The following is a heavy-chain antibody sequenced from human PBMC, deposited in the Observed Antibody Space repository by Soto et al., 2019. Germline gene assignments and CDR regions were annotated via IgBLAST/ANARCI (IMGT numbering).Heavy chain of an antibody. D-gene: IGHD3-10*01. J-gene: IGHJ4*02. CDR1: GFSLNTSGVG. CDR3: AHRRAWDFHSGFDY. CDR2: IYWDDDK. Sequence: QITLKESGPTLVKPTQTLTLTCTFSGFSLNTSGVGVVWIRQPPGRALEWLALIYWDDDKHYSPCLKSRLTITKDTSKNQVVLTMTNMDPVDTATYYCAHRRAWDFHSGFDYWGQGTLVTVSS. V-gene: IGHV2-5*02.